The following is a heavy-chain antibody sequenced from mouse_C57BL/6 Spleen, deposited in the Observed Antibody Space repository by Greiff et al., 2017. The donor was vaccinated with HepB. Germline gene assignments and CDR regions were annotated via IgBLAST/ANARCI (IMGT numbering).Heavy chain of an antibody. V-gene: IGHV1-64*01. CDR2: IHPNSGST. J-gene: IGHJ3*01. CDR3: AVYYDYTWFAY. CDR1: GYTFTSYW. D-gene: IGHD2-4*01. Sequence: QVQLQQSGAELVKPGASVKLSCKASGYTFTSYWMHWVKQRPGQGLEWIGMIHPNSGSTNYNEKFKSKATLTVDKSSSTAYMQLSSLTSEDSAVYYCAVYYDYTWFAYWGQRTLVTVSA.